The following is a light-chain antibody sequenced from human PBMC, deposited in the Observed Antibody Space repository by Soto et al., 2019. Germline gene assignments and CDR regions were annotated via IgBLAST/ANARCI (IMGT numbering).Light chain of an antibody. CDR3: QQYDNWPGT. Sequence: EIVMTQSPDTLSVSPGEIATLSCRASQSVSTSLAWYQQKPGQAPRLLIYGASTRTTAIPARFSGSGSGTEFTLTISSLQSEDLAVYYCQQYDNWPGTFGQGTKVEIK. CDR1: QSVSTS. V-gene: IGKV3-15*01. J-gene: IGKJ1*01. CDR2: GAS.